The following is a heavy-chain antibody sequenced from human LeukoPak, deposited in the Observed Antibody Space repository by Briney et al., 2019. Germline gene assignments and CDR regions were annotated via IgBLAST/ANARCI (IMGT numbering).Heavy chain of an antibody. Sequence: GGSLRLSCAASGFTVISNYMSWVRQAPGKGLEWVSVIYSGGSTYYADSVEGRFIISRDNSRNTVFLEMNNLRVEDTAVYYCARDVRISGSSGTFDYWGQGTLVTVSS. CDR1: GFTVISNY. J-gene: IGHJ4*02. D-gene: IGHD3-10*01. CDR2: IYSGGST. V-gene: IGHV3-66*01. CDR3: ARDVRISGSSGTFDY.